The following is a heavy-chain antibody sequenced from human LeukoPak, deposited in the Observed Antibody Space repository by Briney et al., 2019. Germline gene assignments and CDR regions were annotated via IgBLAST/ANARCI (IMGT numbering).Heavy chain of an antibody. J-gene: IGHJ6*03. CDR3: ARDGRNYPLGYYYYMDV. V-gene: IGHV3-43*01. Sequence: GGSLRLSCAPSGFTFDDYTMHCVRQAPGKGLEWVSLISWDGGSTYYADSVKGRFTISRDNSKNTLYLQMNSLRAEDTAVYYCARDGRNYPLGYYYYMDVWGKGTTVTVSS. CDR2: ISWDGGST. CDR1: GFTFDDYT. D-gene: IGHD4-11*01.